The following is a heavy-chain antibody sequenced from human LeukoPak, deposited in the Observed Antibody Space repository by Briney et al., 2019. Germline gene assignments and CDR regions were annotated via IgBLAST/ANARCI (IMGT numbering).Heavy chain of an antibody. D-gene: IGHD1-26*01. J-gene: IGHJ3*02. CDR2: IYHSGST. V-gene: IGHV4-38-2*02. Sequence: SETLSLTCTVSGYSISSGNFWGWIRQPPGKGLEWIGSIYHSGSTYYSPSLKSRVTISVDTSKNQFSLKLSSVTAADTAVYYCASISGRLDAFDIWGQGTMVTVSS. CDR1: GYSISSGNF. CDR3: ASISGRLDAFDI.